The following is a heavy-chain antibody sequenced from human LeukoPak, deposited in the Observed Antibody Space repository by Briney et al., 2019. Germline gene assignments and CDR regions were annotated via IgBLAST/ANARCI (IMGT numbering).Heavy chain of an antibody. CDR2: IYYSGST. J-gene: IGHJ1*01. CDR3: ATLRYCSGTSCFPKYFQH. Sequence: SETLSLTCTVSGASINSYYWSWIRQPPGKGLEWIGYIYYSGSTTYSPSLKSRVTMSVDTSKNQFSLKLGSVTAADTAVYYCATLRYCSGTSCFPKYFQHWGQGTLVTVSS. D-gene: IGHD2-15*01. CDR1: GASINSYY. V-gene: IGHV4-59*08.